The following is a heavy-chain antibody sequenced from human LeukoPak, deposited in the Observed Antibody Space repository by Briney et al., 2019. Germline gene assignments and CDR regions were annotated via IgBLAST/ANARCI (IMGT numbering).Heavy chain of an antibody. D-gene: IGHD3-10*01. CDR3: AKDFITMVRGVIMPDY. Sequence: GGSLRLSCAASGLTIRDNYMSWVRQAPGKGLEWVSVIYSGGRTYYADSVKGRFTISRDNSKNTLNLQMNSLRAEDTAVYYCAKDFITMVRGVIMPDYWGQGTLVTVSS. CDR2: IYSGGRT. J-gene: IGHJ4*02. V-gene: IGHV3-66*01. CDR1: GLTIRDNY.